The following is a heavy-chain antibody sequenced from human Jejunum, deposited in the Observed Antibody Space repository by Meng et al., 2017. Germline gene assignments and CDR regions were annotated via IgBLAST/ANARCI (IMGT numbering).Heavy chain of an antibody. D-gene: IGHD3-22*01. CDR1: GLSFTNYA. J-gene: IGHJ4*02. CDR2: ISGSDGST. CDR3: AKDRGRYYDSRGYYWGYYFDS. V-gene: IGHV3-23*01. Sequence: GESLKISCAASGLSFTNYAMSWVRQAPGKGLEWVSAISGSDGSTYYADSVKGQFTISRNNSKNTLNLQMNSLRAQDTAVYYCAKDRGRYYDSRGYYWGYYFDSWGQGTLVTVSS.